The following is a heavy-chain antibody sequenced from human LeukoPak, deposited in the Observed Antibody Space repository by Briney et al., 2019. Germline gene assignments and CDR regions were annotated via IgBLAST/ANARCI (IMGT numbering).Heavy chain of an antibody. D-gene: IGHD5-24*01. CDR2: SYPCDSDT. J-gene: IGHJ6*03. CDR1: GCPFTNYW. Sequence: GESLQISCNGSGCPFTNYWFGWVRQLPGKGLEWTGISYPCDSDTSYSPSFQGQVTMSADKSISTAYLQWSSVKASDTAMYYCARRGDGYNLDYCYMDVWGKGTTVTVSS. CDR3: ARRGDGYNLDYCYMDV. V-gene: IGHV5-51*01.